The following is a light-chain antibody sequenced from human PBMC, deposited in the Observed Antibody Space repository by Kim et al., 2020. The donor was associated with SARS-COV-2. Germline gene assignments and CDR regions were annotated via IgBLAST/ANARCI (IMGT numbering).Light chain of an antibody. CDR1: QDISNY. J-gene: IGKJ1*01. CDR2: DAS. V-gene: IGKV1-33*01. CDR3: QQYDNLLSWT. Sequence: DIQMTQSPSSLSASVGDRVTITWQASQDISNYLNWYQQKPGKAPKLLIYDASNLETGVPSRFSGSGSGTDFTFTISSLQPEDIATYYCQQYDNLLSWTFGQGTKVDIK.